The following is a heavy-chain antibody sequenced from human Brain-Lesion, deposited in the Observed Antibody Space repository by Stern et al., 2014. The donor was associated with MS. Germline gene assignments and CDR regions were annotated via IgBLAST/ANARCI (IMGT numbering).Heavy chain of an antibody. D-gene: IGHD3-10*01. CDR2: INRDGSTT. J-gene: IGHJ4*02. CDR3: TILSGPYDH. CDR1: GFTFSNSW. Sequence: MQLVQSGGGLVQPGGSLRLSCAASGFTFSNSWMHWVRQAPGKGLVWVSRINRDGSTTTYADSVKGRFTISRDNAKNTLYLQMSSLRAEDTAVYYCTILSGPYDHWGQGTRVTVSS. V-gene: IGHV3-74*02.